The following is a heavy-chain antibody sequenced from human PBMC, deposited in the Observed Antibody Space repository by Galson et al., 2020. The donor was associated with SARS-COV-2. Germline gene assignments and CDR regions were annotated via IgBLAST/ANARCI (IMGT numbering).Heavy chain of an antibody. D-gene: IGHD2-2*01. V-gene: IGHV1-8*01. CDR2: MNPNSGDT. J-gene: IGHJ6*02. CDR3: ARQDIVVVPAAGGHYYAMDV. CDR1: GYTFSSYD. Sequence: ASVKVSCKASGYTFSSYDINWVRQATGQGLEWMGWMNPNSGDTGHAQKLQGRVTMTRNTSISTVYMELSSLRSEDTALYYCARQDIVVVPAAGGHYYAMDVWGQGTTVTVSS.